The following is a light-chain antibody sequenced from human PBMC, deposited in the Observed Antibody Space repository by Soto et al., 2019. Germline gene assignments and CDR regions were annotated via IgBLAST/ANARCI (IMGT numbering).Light chain of an antibody. Sequence: QSALTQPASVSGSPGQSITISCTGTSSDVGGYNYVSWYQQHPGKAPKLMIYDVSNRPSGVSNRFSGSKSGNTASLTISGLQAEDEADYYCSSYTSSSPILCVFGTGTKLTVL. CDR3: SSYTSSSPILCV. CDR2: DVS. J-gene: IGLJ1*01. V-gene: IGLV2-14*01. CDR1: SSDVGGYNY.